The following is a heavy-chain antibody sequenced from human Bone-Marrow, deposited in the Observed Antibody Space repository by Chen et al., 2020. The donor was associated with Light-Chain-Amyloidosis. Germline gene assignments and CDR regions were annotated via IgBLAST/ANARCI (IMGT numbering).Heavy chain of an antibody. CDR3: ARRRDGDNFDY. CDR1: GYTFPNYW. V-gene: IGHV5-51*01. J-gene: IGHJ4*02. Sequence: EVQLEQSGPEVTTPGESLKTSCKGSGYTFPNYWLGWVRQMPGKGLEWTGVIYPDDSDARYSPSFEGQVTISADKSITTAYLQWRSLKASDTAMYYCARRRDGDNFDYWGQGTLVTVSS. CDR2: IYPDDSDA.